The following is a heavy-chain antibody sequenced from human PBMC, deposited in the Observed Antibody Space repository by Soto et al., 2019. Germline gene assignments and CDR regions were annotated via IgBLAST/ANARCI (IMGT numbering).Heavy chain of an antibody. J-gene: IGHJ6*02. D-gene: IGHD3-22*01. CDR1: GFTFSSYG. CDR2: ISYDGSNK. Sequence: PGGSLRLSCAASGFTFSSYGMHWVRQAPGKGLEWVAVISYDGSNKYYADSVKGRFTISRDNSKNTLYLQMNSLRAEDTAVYYCAKEEIVTGYYYYGMDVWGQGTTVTVSS. CDR3: AKEEIVTGYYYYGMDV. V-gene: IGHV3-30*18.